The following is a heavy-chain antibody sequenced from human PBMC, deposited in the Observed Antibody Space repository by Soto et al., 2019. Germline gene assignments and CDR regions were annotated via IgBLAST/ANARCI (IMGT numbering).Heavy chain of an antibody. J-gene: IGHJ4*02. CDR1: GGTFSSYA. Sequence: QVQRVQSGAEVKKPGSSVKVSCKASGGTFSSYAISWVRQAPGQGLAWMGGIIPIFGTANYAQKFQGRVTINADESTSTAYMELSSLRSEDTAVYYCARRVASRPTAFDYWGQETLVTVSS. CDR2: IIPIFGTA. D-gene: IGHD6-6*01. V-gene: IGHV1-69*01. CDR3: ARRVASRPTAFDY.